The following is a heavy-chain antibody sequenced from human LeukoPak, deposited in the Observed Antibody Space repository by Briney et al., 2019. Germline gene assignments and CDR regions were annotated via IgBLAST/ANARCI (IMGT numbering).Heavy chain of an antibody. CDR1: GGSFSGYY. D-gene: IGHD6-25*01. CDR3: ARVDRGPYYYYGMDV. J-gene: IGHJ6*02. CDR2: INHSGST. V-gene: IGHV4-34*01. Sequence: SETLSLTCAVYGGSFSGYYWSWIRQPPGKGLEWIGEINHSGSTNYNPSLKSRVTISVDTSKNQFSLKLSSVTAADTAVYYCARVDRGPYYYYGMDVWGQGTTVTVSS.